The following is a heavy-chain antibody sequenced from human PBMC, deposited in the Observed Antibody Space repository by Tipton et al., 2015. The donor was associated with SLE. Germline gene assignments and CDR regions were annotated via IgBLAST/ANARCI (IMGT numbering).Heavy chain of an antibody. CDR3: AREVRALVYYYYYYMDV. CDR1: GFTLSSYD. V-gene: IGHV3-30*03. CDR2: ISYDGTNK. D-gene: IGHD4/OR15-4a*01. Sequence: SLRLSCAASGFTLSSYDMHWVRQAPGKGLEWVAGISYDGTNKYYADSVKGRFTISRDNSKNTLYVQMNSLRAEDTAVYYCAREVRALVYYYYYYMDVWGKGTTVTVSS. J-gene: IGHJ6*03.